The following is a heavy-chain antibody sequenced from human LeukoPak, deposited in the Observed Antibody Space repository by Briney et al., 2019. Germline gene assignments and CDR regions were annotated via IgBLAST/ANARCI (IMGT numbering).Heavy chain of an antibody. D-gene: IGHD5-18*01. CDR2: IYYSGST. J-gene: IGHJ6*03. Sequence: SETLSLTCTVSGGSISSYYWSWIRQPPGKGLEWIGYIYYSGSTNYNPSLKSRVTISVDTSKNQFSLKLSSVTAADTAVYYCARLTMDTAMVPYMDVWGKGTTVTVSS. V-gene: IGHV4-59*01. CDR3: ARLTMDTAMVPYMDV. CDR1: GGSISSYY.